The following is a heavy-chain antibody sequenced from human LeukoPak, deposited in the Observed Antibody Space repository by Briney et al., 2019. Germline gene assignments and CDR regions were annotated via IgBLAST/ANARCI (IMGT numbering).Heavy chain of an antibody. CDR1: GFTFSNYG. CDR2: ISGSGDST. Sequence: GGSLRLSCVASGFTFSNYGMSWVRQAPGKGLEWVSPISGSGDSTYYADSVKGRFTISRDNSKNTLYLQMNSLRAEDTAVYYCAKARTSSGSQTPKPFDYWGQGTLVTVSS. V-gene: IGHV3-23*01. D-gene: IGHD1-26*01. CDR3: AKARTSSGSQTPKPFDY. J-gene: IGHJ4*02.